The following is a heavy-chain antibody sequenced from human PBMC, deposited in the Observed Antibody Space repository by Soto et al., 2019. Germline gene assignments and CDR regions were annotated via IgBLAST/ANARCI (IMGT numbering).Heavy chain of an antibody. CDR3: ARNRDPNRYGMDL. CDR2: ISYAGSNI. CDR1: GFIFNTYA. J-gene: IGHJ6*02. Sequence: QGQLLESVGGVVQPGRSLRLSCAASGFIFNTYAMVWVRQAPGKGLEWVALISYAGSNIYYADSVKGRFTISRDNSDNTLYVGMNSLRVEDTALYSCARNRDPNRYGMDLWGQGPAFTVSS. V-gene: IGHV3-30-3*01.